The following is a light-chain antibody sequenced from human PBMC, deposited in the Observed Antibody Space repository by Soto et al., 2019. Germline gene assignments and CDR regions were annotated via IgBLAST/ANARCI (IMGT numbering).Light chain of an antibody. V-gene: IGKV3-11*01. J-gene: IGKJ1*01. CDR1: QSVSSY. CDR2: DAS. CDR3: QQRSNWWT. Sequence: DIVLTQSPGTLSLSPGERATLSCRASQSVSSYLAWYQQKPGQAPRLLIYDASNRATGIPARFSGSGSGTDFTLTISSLEPEDSAVYYCQQRSNWWTFGQGTKVDIK.